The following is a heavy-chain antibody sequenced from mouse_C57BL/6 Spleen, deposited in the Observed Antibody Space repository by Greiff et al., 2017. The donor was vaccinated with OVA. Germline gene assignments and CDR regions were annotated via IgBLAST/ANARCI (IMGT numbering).Heavy chain of an antibody. V-gene: IGHV6-3*01. CDR2: IRLKSDNYAT. CDR1: GFTFSNYW. J-gene: IGHJ2*01. Sequence: EVKVEESGGGLVQPGGSMKLSCVASGFTFSNYWMNWVRQSPEKGLEWVAQIRLKSDNYATHYAESVKGRFTISRDDSKSSVYLQMNNLRAEDTGIYYCTGHITTVVPSYFDYWGQGTTLTVSS. D-gene: IGHD1-1*01. CDR3: TGHITTVVPSYFDY.